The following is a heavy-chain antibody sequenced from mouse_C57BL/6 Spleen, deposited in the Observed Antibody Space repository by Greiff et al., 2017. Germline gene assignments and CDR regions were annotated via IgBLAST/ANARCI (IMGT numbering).Heavy chain of an antibody. D-gene: IGHD2-1*01. CDR1: GFNFSDYY. CDR2: INYDGSST. V-gene: IGHV5-16*01. CDR3: AREGVYGTWAY. J-gene: IGHJ3*01. Sequence: EVQVVESEGGLVQPGSSMKLSCTASGFNFSDYYMAWVRQVPEKGLEWVANINYDGSSTYYLDSLKSRFIISRDNAKNILYLQMSSLKSEDTATYYCAREGVYGTWAYWGQGTLVTVSA.